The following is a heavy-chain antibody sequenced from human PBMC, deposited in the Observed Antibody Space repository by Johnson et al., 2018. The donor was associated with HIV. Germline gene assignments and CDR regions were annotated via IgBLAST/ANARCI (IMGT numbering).Heavy chain of an antibody. CDR2: ISGGST. CDR3: AKVFSSLPPDSRDAFDI. V-gene: IGHV3-38-3*01. D-gene: IGHD3-22*01. Sequence: MQLVESGGGLVQPGGSLRLSCAASEFTFSNHDMHWVRQTTGKGLEWVSSISGGSTGYGDFVKGRFTISRDNSYNTLYLQMNSLRAEDTAVYYCAKVFSSLPPDSRDAFDIWGQGTMVTVSS. J-gene: IGHJ3*02. CDR1: EFTFSNHD.